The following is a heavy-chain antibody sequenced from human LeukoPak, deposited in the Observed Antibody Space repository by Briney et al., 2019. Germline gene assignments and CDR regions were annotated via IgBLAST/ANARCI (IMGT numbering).Heavy chain of an antibody. D-gene: IGHD3-22*01. CDR2: ISGSGGST. Sequence: GGSLRLSCAASGFTFSNYAMSWVRQAPGKGLEWVSAISGSGGSTYYADSVKGRFTISRDNSKNSLYLQMNSLRAEDTAVYYCARGTNYYDSSGLDGYWGQGTLVTVSS. CDR1: GFTFSNYA. CDR3: ARGTNYYDSSGLDGY. V-gene: IGHV3-23*01. J-gene: IGHJ4*02.